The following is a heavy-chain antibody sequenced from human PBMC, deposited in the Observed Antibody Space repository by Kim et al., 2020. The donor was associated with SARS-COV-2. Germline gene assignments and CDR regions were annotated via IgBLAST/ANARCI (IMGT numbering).Heavy chain of an antibody. D-gene: IGHD3-3*01. J-gene: IGHJ4*02. CDR3: AREGAGVVIYLDY. CDR1: GFTFSSYW. Sequence: GGSLRLSCAASGFTFSSYWMHWVRQAPGKGLVWVSRIHSDGSSTSYADSVKGRFTISRDNAKNTLYLQMNSLRAEDTAVYYCAREGAGVVIYLDYWGQGTLVTVSS. CDR2: IHSDGSST. V-gene: IGHV3-74*01.